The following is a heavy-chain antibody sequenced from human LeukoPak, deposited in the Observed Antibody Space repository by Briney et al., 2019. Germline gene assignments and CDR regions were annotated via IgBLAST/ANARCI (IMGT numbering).Heavy chain of an antibody. CDR3: AKEKQGGDYFDY. J-gene: IGHJ4*02. D-gene: IGHD1-26*01. CDR2: ISYDGSNK. Sequence: AGGSLRLSCAASGFTFSSYGMHWVRQAPGKGLEWVAVISYDGSNKYYADSVKGRFTISRDNSKNTLYLQMNSLRAEDTAVYYCAKEKQGGDYFDYWGQGTLVTVSS. CDR1: GFTFSSYG. V-gene: IGHV3-30*18.